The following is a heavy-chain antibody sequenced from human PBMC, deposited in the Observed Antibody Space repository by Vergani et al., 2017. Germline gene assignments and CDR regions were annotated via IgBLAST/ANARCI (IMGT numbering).Heavy chain of an antibody. J-gene: IGHJ6*02. CDR3: ATESANYYYYGTDV. V-gene: IGHV1-24*01. Sequence: QVQLVQSGAEVKKPGASVKVSCKVSGYTLTELSMHWVRQAPGKGRGWMGGFDTEDGETIYAPKSQGRVTMTEDTSTNTAYMELSSLRSEDTAVYYCATESANYYYYGTDVGGQGTTVTVSS. CDR1: GYTLTELS. CDR2: FDTEDGET.